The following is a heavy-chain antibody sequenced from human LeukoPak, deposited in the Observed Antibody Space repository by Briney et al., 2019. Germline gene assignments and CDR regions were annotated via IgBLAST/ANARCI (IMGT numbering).Heavy chain of an antibody. V-gene: IGHV3-74*01. J-gene: IGHJ4*02. Sequence: GGSLRLSCAASGFTFSNYWMHWVRQVPGKGLVWVSLINRDGSTTNYADSVKGRFTISRDNAKNMLYLQMNSLRAEDTAVYYCAKDLHYGSADYWGQGTLVTISS. CDR1: GFTFSNYW. CDR2: INRDGSTT. D-gene: IGHD3-10*01. CDR3: AKDLHYGSADY.